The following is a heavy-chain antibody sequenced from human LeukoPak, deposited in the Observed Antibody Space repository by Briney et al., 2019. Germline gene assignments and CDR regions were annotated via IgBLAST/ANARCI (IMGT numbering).Heavy chain of an antibody. J-gene: IGHJ4*02. Sequence: SETLSLTCTVSGGSISSYYWSWIRQPPGKGLEWIGYIYYSGSTNYNPSLKSRVTISVDTSKNQFSLKLSSVTAADTAVYYCARDLYSKGFDYWGQGTLVTVSS. D-gene: IGHD4-11*01. CDR1: GGSISSYY. CDR3: ARDLYSKGFDY. CDR2: IYYSGST. V-gene: IGHV4-59*01.